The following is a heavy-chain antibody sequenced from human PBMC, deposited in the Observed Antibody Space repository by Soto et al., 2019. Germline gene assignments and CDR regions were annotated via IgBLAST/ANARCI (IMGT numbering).Heavy chain of an antibody. Sequence: EVQLVESGGGLVQPGGSLRLSCAASGFTFSGDSMNWVRQAPGKGLEWVSDISSSSSNIYYADSVKGRFTISRDNAKNSLYRQMNSQRDEDTAVYYCARDWYSNALSPDAFDIWGQGTMVTVSS. CDR1: GFTFSGDS. D-gene: IGHD5-18*01. J-gene: IGHJ3*02. CDR2: ISSSSSNI. CDR3: ARDWYSNALSPDAFDI. V-gene: IGHV3-48*02.